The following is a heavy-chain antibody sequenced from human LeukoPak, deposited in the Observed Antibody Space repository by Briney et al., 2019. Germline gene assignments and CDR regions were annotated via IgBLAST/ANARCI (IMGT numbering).Heavy chain of an antibody. J-gene: IGHJ6*03. CDR2: INPNSGGT. V-gene: IGHV1-2*02. CDR1: GYTFTGYY. CDR3: ARGGVVVPAARYYYYYMDV. D-gene: IGHD2-2*01. Sequence: ASVKVSCKASGYTFTGYYMHWVRQAPGQGLEWMGWINPNSGGTNYAQKFQGRVTMTRDTSISTAYMELSRLRSDDTAVYYCARGGVVVPAARYYYYYMDVWGKGTTVTVSS.